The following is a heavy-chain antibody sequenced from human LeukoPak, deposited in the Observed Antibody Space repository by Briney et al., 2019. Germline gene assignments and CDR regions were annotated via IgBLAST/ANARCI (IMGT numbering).Heavy chain of an antibody. CDR1: GYTFSDYY. Sequence: ASVKVSCKSSGYTFSDYYIHWVRQAPGGGLQWLGRVDPEDAKAVYSENLQGRVTITADSFSDSTYMFLSSLTSEDTDFYYCATSGRSSLAFDVWGQGTVVTVSS. CDR3: ATSGRSSLAFDV. V-gene: IGHV1-69-2*01. CDR2: VDPEDAKA. J-gene: IGHJ3*01. D-gene: IGHD3-10*01.